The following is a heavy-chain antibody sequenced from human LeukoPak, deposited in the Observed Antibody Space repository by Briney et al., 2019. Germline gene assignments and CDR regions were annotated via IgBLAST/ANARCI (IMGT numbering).Heavy chain of an antibody. D-gene: IGHD2-15*01. Sequence: GASVKVSCKASGYTFTSYAMHWVRQAPGQRLEWMGWINAGNGNTKYSQKFQGRVTITRDTSASTAYMELSSLRSGDTAVYYCARDSGISRNWFDPWGQGTLVTVSS. CDR1: GYTFTSYA. CDR3: ARDSGISRNWFDP. CDR2: INAGNGNT. J-gene: IGHJ5*02. V-gene: IGHV1-3*01.